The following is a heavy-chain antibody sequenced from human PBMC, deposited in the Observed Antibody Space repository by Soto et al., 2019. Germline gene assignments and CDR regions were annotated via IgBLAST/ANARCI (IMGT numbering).Heavy chain of an antibody. CDR1: GDSVSSNSAA. D-gene: IGHD2-2*01. Sequence: SQTLSLTCAISGDSVSSNSAAWNWIRQSPSRGLEWLGRTYYRSKWYTDYAVSVKSRITINPDTSKNQSSLQLNSVTPDDTAVYFWAREYCSGTSCSIFDYWGQGTLVTVSS. V-gene: IGHV6-1*01. CDR3: AREYCSGTSCSIFDY. CDR2: TYYRSKWYT. J-gene: IGHJ4*02.